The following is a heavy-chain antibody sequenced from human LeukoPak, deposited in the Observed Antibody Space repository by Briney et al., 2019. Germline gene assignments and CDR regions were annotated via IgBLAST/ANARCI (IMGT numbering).Heavy chain of an antibody. Sequence: SVEVSCKASGGTFSSYAISWVRQAPGQGLEWMGGIIPIFGTANYAQKFQGRVTITADESTSTAYMELSSLRSEDTAVYYCARSTGSGSYLKAPNWFDPWGQGTLVTVSS. J-gene: IGHJ5*02. CDR2: IIPIFGTA. CDR1: GGTFSSYA. D-gene: IGHD3-10*01. CDR3: ARSTGSGSYLKAPNWFDP. V-gene: IGHV1-69*13.